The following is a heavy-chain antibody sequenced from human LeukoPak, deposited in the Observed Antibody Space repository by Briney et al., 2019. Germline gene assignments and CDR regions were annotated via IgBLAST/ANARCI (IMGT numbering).Heavy chain of an antibody. Sequence: GGSLRLSCAASGFTFSSYGMHWVRQAPGKGLEWVSGISWNSGSIGYADSVKGRFTISRDNAKNSLYLQMNSLRAEDTALYYCVSRDFDYWGQGTLVTVSS. CDR2: ISWNSGSI. CDR1: GFTFSSYG. J-gene: IGHJ4*02. CDR3: VSRDFDY. V-gene: IGHV3-9*01. D-gene: IGHD5-24*01.